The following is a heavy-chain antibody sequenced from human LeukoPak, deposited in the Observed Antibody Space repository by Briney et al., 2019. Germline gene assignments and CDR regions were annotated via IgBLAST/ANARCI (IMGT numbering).Heavy chain of an antibody. CDR3: ARGRYTGAFYEFDY. J-gene: IGHJ4*02. CDR1: GDSISSGGFY. D-gene: IGHD5/OR15-5a*01. CDR2: IYHTGTT. V-gene: IGHV4-39*01. Sequence: SETLSLTCTVSGDSISSGGFYWAWIRQTPGKGLEWIAAIYHTGTTRYNSCLKSRVTISVDTSSNQFSLKLTSVTATDTAVYYCARGRYTGAFYEFDYWGQGTLVTVS.